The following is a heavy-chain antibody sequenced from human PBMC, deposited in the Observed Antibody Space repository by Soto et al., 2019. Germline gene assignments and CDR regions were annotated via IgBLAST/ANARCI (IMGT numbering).Heavy chain of an antibody. CDR1: GYTFTSYG. Sequence: GASVKVSCKASGYTFTSYGISWVRQAPGQGLEWMGWISAYNGNTNYAQKLQGRVTMTTDTSTSTAYMELRSLRSDDTAVYYCARVVIVVVPAAMLADFWGQGSLVTVSS. D-gene: IGHD2-2*03. V-gene: IGHV1-18*01. CDR2: ISAYNGNT. CDR3: ARVVIVVVPAAMLADF. J-gene: IGHJ4*02.